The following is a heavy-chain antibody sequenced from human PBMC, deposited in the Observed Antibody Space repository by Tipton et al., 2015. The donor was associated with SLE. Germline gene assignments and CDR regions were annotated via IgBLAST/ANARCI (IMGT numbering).Heavy chain of an antibody. D-gene: IGHD3-16*01. J-gene: IGHJ3*02. V-gene: IGHV3-43*01. CDR2: ISWAGDTT. Sequence: SLRLSCAASGFTSGFTFDVYMMHWVRQAPGKGLEWGSLISWAGDTTYYVDSVRGRFTISRDNSKSSLYLQMNSLRDEDTALDYCAKGGTSGALDIWGQGTMVTVSS. CDR3: AKGGTSGALDI. CDR1: GFTFDVYM.